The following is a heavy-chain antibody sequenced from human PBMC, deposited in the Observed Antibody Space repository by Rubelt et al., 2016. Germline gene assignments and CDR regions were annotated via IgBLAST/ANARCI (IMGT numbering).Heavy chain of an antibody. CDR2: INHSGST. CDR3: AREVYCGGDCYSEDAFDI. J-gene: IGHJ3*02. Sequence: QVQLQQWGAGLLKPSDTLSLTCAVYGGSFSGYYWSWIRQPPGKGLEWIGAINHSGSTNYNPSLKSRVTIAVDTSKNQFSRKLSSVTAADTAVYYCAREVYCGGDCYSEDAFDIWGQGTMVTVSS. CDR1: GGSFSGYY. D-gene: IGHD2-21*02. V-gene: IGHV4-34*01.